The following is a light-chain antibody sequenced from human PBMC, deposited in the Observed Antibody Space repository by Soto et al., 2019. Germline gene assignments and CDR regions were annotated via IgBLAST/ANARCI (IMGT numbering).Light chain of an antibody. Sequence: DIPMTQSPSTLSASVGDRVTITCRASQSISSWLAWYQQKPGKAPNLLIYKASSLESGVPSRFSGSGSGTEFTLTISSLQPDDFATYYCQQYNSYRLTFGGGTKVEIK. CDR2: KAS. V-gene: IGKV1-5*03. CDR3: QQYNSYRLT. CDR1: QSISSW. J-gene: IGKJ4*01.